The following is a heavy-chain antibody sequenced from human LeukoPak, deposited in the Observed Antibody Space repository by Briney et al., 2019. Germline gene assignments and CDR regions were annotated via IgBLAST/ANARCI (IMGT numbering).Heavy chain of an antibody. CDR2: ISGSGGST. CDR1: GFTFSSYA. V-gene: IGHV3-23*01. J-gene: IGHJ6*03. D-gene: IGHD1-20*01. CDR3: AKVVTGTDRRYYYYYMDV. Sequence: GGSLRLSCAASGFTFSSYAMSWVRQAPGKGLEWVSAISGSGGSTYYADSVKGRFTISRDNSKNTLYLQMNSLRAEDTAVYYCAKVVTGTDRRYYYYYMDVWGKGTTVTVSS.